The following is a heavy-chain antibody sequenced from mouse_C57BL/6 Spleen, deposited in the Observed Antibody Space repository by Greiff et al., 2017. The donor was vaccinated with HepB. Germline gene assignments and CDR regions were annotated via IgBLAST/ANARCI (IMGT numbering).Heavy chain of an antibody. V-gene: IGHV1-26*01. D-gene: IGHD1-1*01. CDR3: ASVLLRPYYFDY. Sequence: EVQLQQSGPELVKPGASVKISCKASGYTFTDYYMNWVKQSHGKSLEWIGDINPNNGGTSYNQKFKGKATLTVDKSSSTAYMEPRSLTSEDSAVYYCASVLLRPYYFDYWGQGTTLTVSS. J-gene: IGHJ2*01. CDR1: GYTFTDYY. CDR2: INPNNGGT.